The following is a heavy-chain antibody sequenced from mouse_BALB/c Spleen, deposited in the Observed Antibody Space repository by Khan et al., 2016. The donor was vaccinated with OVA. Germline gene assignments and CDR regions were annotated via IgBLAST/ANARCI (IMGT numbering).Heavy chain of an antibody. J-gene: IGHJ2*01. CDR2: FYPLYGNT. Sequence: EVQLQQSGAELVKSWASVKFSCTASGLNIKDIYMHWLKQWPEQGLAWIGRFYPLYGNTKYDPKFQGKAPITSDPSFNTAYLQPSSRTSEDTAVYYCARMARKWGQGTTLTVSS. CDR1: GLNIKDIY. CDR3: ARMARK. V-gene: IGHV14-3*02.